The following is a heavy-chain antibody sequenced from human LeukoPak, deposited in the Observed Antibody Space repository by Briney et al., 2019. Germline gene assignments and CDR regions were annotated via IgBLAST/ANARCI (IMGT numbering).Heavy chain of an antibody. Sequence: SETLSLTCSVSGGSISSSSSYWGWIRQPPGKGLEWIGSIYYSGSSFDNPALKSRVTISVDTSRNKFSLRLSFVTAADTAVYYCARQIVGDTYFDYWGQGTLVTVSS. CDR1: GGSISSSSSY. D-gene: IGHD1-26*01. V-gene: IGHV4-39*01. CDR2: IYYSGSS. CDR3: ARQIVGDTYFDY. J-gene: IGHJ4*02.